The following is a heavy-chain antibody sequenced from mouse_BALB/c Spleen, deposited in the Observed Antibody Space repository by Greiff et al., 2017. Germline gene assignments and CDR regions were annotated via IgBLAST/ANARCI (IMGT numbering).Heavy chain of an antibody. V-gene: IGHV5-6-5*01. CDR1: GFTFSSYA. J-gene: IGHJ1*01. Sequence: VQLKESGGGLVKPGGSLKLSCAASGFTFSSYAMSWVRQTPEKRLEWVASISSGGSTYYPDSVKGRFTISRDNARNILYLQMSSLRSEDTAMYYCASEVGHYGSSDGYFDVWGAGTTVTVSS. CDR2: ISSGGST. CDR3: ASEVGHYGSSDGYFDV. D-gene: IGHD1-1*01.